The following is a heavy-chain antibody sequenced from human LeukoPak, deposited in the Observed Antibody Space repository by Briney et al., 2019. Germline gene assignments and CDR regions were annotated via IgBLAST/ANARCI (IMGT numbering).Heavy chain of an antibody. V-gene: IGHV4-59*01. D-gene: IGHD6-6*01. Sequence: SETLSLTCTVFGGSISSYYWSWIRQPPGKGLEWIGYIYYSGSTNYNPSLKSRVTISVDTSKNQFSLKLSSVTAADTAVYYCAREYSSSSRWFDPWGQGTLVTVSS. J-gene: IGHJ5*02. CDR3: AREYSSSSRWFDP. CDR2: IYYSGST. CDR1: GGSISSYY.